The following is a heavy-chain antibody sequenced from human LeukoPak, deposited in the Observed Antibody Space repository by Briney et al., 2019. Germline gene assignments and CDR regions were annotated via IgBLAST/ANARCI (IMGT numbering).Heavy chain of an antibody. J-gene: IGHJ5*02. CDR2: IRSKANSYAT. Sequence: GGSLKLSCAASGFTFSGSAMHWVRQASGKGLEWVGRIRSKANSYATAYAASVKGRFTISRDDSKNTAYLQMNSLKTEDTAVYYCIRPTGRGDWNYAGNWFDPWGRGTLVTVSS. CDR1: GFTFSGSA. V-gene: IGHV3-73*01. D-gene: IGHD1-7*01. CDR3: IRPTGRGDWNYAGNWFDP.